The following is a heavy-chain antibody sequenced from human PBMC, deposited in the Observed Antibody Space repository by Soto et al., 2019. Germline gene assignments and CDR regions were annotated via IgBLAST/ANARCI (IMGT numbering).Heavy chain of an antibody. Sequence: EVQLLESGGGLVQPGGSLRLSCAASGFTFSSYAMSWVRQAPGKGLEWVSAISGSGGSTYYADSVKGRFTISRDNSKNTLYLQMNSLTAEDTAVYYCAKAAGAAAGYYYYGMDVWGQGTTVTVSS. D-gene: IGHD6-13*01. V-gene: IGHV3-23*01. CDR1: GFTFSSYA. CDR3: AKAAGAAAGYYYYGMDV. CDR2: ISGSGGST. J-gene: IGHJ6*02.